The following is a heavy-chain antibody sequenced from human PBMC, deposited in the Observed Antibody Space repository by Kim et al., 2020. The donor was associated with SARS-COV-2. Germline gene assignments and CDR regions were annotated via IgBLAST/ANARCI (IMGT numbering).Heavy chain of an antibody. J-gene: IGHJ4*02. CDR1: GFTFSSYA. CDR2: ISYDGSNK. V-gene: IGHV3-30*04. Sequence: GGSLRLSCAASGFTFSSYAMHWVRQAPGKGLEWVAVISYDGSNKYYVDSVKGRFTISRDNSKNTLYLQMNSLRAEDTAVYYCARWYYYDSSGYPTENYWGQGTLVTVSS. D-gene: IGHD3-22*01. CDR3: ARWYYYDSSGYPTENY.